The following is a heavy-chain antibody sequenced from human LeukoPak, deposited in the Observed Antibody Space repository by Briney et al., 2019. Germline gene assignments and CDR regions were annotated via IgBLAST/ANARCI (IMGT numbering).Heavy chain of an antibody. CDR1: GFTFSSYS. Sequence: KPGGSLRLSCAASGFTFSSYSMNWVRQAPGKGLEWVSSISSSSSYIYYADSAKGRFTISRDNAKNSLYLQMNSLRAEDTAVYYCAKGDTTWELPHDYWGQGTLVTVSS. CDR3: AKGDTTWELPHDY. CDR2: ISSSSSYI. V-gene: IGHV3-21*04. J-gene: IGHJ4*02. D-gene: IGHD1-26*01.